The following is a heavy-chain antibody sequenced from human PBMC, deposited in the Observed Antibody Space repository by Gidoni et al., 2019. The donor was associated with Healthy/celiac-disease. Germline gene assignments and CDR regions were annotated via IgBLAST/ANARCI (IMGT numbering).Heavy chain of an antibody. V-gene: IGHV3-23*01. CDR2: ISGCGGST. J-gene: IGHJ4*02. CDR1: GFTFSSYA. CDR3: AKEVTVAAIDY. D-gene: IGHD6-19*01. Sequence: EVQLLESGGGLVQPGGSLRLSCTASGFTFSSYAMTWVRQAPGKGLEWVAVISGCGGSTYYADSVKGRFTISRDNSKKTLYLQMNSLRAEDTAVYYCAKEVTVAAIDYWGQGTLVTVSS.